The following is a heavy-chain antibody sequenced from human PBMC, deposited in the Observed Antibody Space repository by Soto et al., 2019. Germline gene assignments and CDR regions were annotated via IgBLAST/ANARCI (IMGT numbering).Heavy chain of an antibody. V-gene: IGHV1-69*01. J-gene: IGHJ1*01. CDR2: IIPSFGTA. CDR1: GGTFSSYA. CDR3: ASSLSSIAVAGTAKAGYFQH. D-gene: IGHD6-19*01. Sequence: QVQLVQSGAEVKKPGSSVKVSCKASGGTFSSYAISWVRQAPGQGLEWMGGIIPSFGTANDAQKVQGRVTIPADEATSTAYMALSSLRSGDTAVYYCASSLSSIAVAGTAKAGYFQHWGQGTLVTVSS.